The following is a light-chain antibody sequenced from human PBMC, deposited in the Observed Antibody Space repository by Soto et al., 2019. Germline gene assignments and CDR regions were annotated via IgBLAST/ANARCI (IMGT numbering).Light chain of an antibody. CDR2: AAS. CDR1: ESVSTN. Sequence: EIVLTQSPGTLSLSPGERVTLSCRASESVSTNLAWYQQKAGQAPRLLIYAASTRATGIPARFSGSGSGTEFTLTISSLQSEDFAVYYCQPYNNWPLTFGGGTKVDIK. V-gene: IGKV3-15*01. J-gene: IGKJ4*01. CDR3: QPYNNWPLT.